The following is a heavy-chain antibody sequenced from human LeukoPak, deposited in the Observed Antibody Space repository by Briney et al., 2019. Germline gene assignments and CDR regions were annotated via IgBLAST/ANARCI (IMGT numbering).Heavy chain of an antibody. J-gene: IGHJ4*02. D-gene: IGHD2-15*01. Sequence: GGSLRLSCAASGFTFSSSAMSWVRQAPGKGLEWVSAISNNGGYTYYADSVRGRFTISRDNSKSTLCLQMNSLRAEDTAVYCCAKQLGYCSDGSCYFPYWGQGTLVTVSS. V-gene: IGHV3-23*01. CDR3: AKQLGYCSDGSCYFPY. CDR1: GFTFSSSA. CDR2: ISNNGGYT.